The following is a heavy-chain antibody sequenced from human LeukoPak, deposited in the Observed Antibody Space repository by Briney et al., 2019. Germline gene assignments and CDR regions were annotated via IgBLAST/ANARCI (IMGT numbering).Heavy chain of an antibody. Sequence: ASVKVSCKASGYTFSNFYMHWVRQAPGQGLEWMGIINPSGGSTSYAQKFQGRVTMTRDMSTSTVYMELSSLRSEDTAVYYCARTCRTYYYDRSGRPPPDAFDIWGQGTMVTISS. CDR2: INPSGGST. D-gene: IGHD3-22*01. V-gene: IGHV1-46*01. CDR1: GYTFSNFY. CDR3: ARTCRTYYYDRSGRPPPDAFDI. J-gene: IGHJ3*02.